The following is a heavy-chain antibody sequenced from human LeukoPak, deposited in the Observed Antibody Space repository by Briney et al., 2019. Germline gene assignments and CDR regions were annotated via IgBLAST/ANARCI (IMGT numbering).Heavy chain of an antibody. CDR1: GFTFSSYA. Sequence: GGSLRLSCAASGFTFSSYAMSWVRQAPGKGLEWVSAISGSGGSTYYADSVKGRFTISRDNSKNTLYLQMNSLRAEDTAVYYCAKDQEYYDILTGYYAFDYWGQGTLVTVSS. CDR3: AKDQEYYDILTGYYAFDY. J-gene: IGHJ4*02. D-gene: IGHD3-9*01. V-gene: IGHV3-23*01. CDR2: ISGSGGST.